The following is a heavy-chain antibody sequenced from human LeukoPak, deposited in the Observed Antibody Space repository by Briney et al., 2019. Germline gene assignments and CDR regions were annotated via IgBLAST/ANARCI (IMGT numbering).Heavy chain of an antibody. CDR3: ARDRDLYSSGWFDS. CDR1: GFTLSSFW. J-gene: IGHJ5*01. V-gene: IGHV3-74*01. D-gene: IGHD6-19*01. Sequence: PRGSLRLSCAASGFTLSSFWMHWVRQAPGKGLVWVSRINTDGSRTTYADSVKGRFTISRDNAKNTLYLQMDSLRAEDTAVYYCARDRDLYSSGWFDSWGQGTLVTVSS. CDR2: INTDGSRT.